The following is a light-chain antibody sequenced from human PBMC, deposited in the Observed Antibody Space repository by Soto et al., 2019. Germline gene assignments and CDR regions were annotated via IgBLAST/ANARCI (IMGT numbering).Light chain of an antibody. Sequence: EIVLTQSPGTLSLSPGERATLSCRASESISSTFLAWYQQKPGQAPRLLIHSASSRATGIPDRFSGSGSGTGFTLSISRLEPEAFAVYYCQQYRRSPRTFGQGTKVEMK. CDR3: QQYRRSPRT. V-gene: IGKV3-20*01. CDR2: SAS. J-gene: IGKJ1*01. CDR1: ESISSTF.